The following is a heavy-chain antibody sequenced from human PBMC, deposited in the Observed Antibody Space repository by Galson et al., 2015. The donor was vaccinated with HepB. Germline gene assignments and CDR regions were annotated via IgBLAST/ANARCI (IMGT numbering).Heavy chain of an antibody. J-gene: IGHJ3*02. D-gene: IGHD3-10*01. V-gene: IGHV3-53*01. CDR3: ARAADYYGSGTLEEAFDI. Sequence: SLRLSCAASGFTVSSNYMSWVRQAPGKGLEWVSVIYSGGSTYYADSVKGRFTISRDNSKNTLYLQMNSLRAEDTAVYYCARAADYYGSGTLEEAFDIWGQGTMVTVSS. CDR1: GFTVSSNY. CDR2: IYSGGST.